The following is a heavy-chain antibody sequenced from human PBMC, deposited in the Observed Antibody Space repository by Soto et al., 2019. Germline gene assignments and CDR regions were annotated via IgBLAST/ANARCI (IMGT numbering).Heavy chain of an antibody. J-gene: IGHJ6*03. V-gene: IGHV1-8*01. Sequence: GASVKVSCKASGYTFTSYAINWVRQATGQGLEWMGWMNPNSGNTGYAQKFQGRVTMTRNTSISTAYMELSSLRSEDTAVYYCARTLYYYGSGSEYYYMDVWGKGTTVTVSS. CDR1: GYTFTSYA. D-gene: IGHD3-10*01. CDR3: ARTLYYYGSGSEYYYMDV. CDR2: MNPNSGNT.